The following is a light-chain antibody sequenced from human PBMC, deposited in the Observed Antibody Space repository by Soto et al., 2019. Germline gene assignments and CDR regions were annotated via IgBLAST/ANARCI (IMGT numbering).Light chain of an antibody. V-gene: IGKV3-20*01. CDR1: QSVSSSY. Sequence: EIVLTQSPGTLSLSPGERATLSCRASQSVSSSYLAWYQQKLGQAPRLLIYGASSRATGNPDRFSGSGSGTDFTLTISRLEPEDFAVYYCQQYSSSPRTFGKGTKVEIK. CDR3: QQYSSSPRT. CDR2: GAS. J-gene: IGKJ1*01.